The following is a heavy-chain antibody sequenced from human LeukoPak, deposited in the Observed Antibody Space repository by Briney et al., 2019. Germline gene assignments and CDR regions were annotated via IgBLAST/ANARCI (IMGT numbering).Heavy chain of an antibody. V-gene: IGHV3-23*01. CDR2: ISGSGGST. D-gene: IGHD6-19*01. J-gene: IGHJ4*01. CDR3: AKGIYSSGWSYFDY. CDR1: GFTFSSYA. Sequence: GGSLRLSCAASGFTFSSYAMSWVRQAPGKGLEWVSAISGSGGSTYYADSVTGRFTISRDNSKNTLYLQMNSLRAEDTAVYYCAKGIYSSGWSYFDYWGHGTLVTVSS.